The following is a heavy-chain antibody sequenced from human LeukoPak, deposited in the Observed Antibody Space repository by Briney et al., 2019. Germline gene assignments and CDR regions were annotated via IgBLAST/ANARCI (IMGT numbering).Heavy chain of an antibody. CDR3: ARGLMVYTRDDAFDI. CDR1: GGSISSSSYY. J-gene: IGHJ3*02. D-gene: IGHD2-8*01. CDR2: IYYSGST. Sequence: SETLSLTCTVSGGSISSSSYYWGWIRQPPGKGLEWIGSIYYSGSTYYNPSLKSRVTISVDTSKNQFSLKLSSVTAAVTAVYYCARGLMVYTRDDAFDIWGQGTMVTVSS. V-gene: IGHV4-39*07.